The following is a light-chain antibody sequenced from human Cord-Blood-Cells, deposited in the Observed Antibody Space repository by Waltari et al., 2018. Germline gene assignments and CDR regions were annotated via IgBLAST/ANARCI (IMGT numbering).Light chain of an antibody. CDR3: QQYNNWPPWT. CDR1: QSVSSN. V-gene: IGKV3-15*01. Sequence: MTQSPATLSVSPGERATLSCRASQSVSSNLAWYQQKPGQAPRLLIYGASTRATGIPARFSGSGSGTEFTLTISSLQSEDFAVYYCQQYNNWPPWTFGQGTKVEIK. J-gene: IGKJ1*01. CDR2: GAS.